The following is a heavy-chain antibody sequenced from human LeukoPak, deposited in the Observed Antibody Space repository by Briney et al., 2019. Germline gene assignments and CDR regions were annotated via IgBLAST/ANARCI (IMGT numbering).Heavy chain of an antibody. CDR1: GGSISTSDYY. V-gene: IGHV4-39*01. Sequence: SETLSLTCAVSGGSISTSDYYWTWIRQAPGKGLEWIGNIYYTGTAYYNPSLKGRVTISVDTSKNQFSLKLTSVNAADTAVYYCGGYKFYHFHYWGQGTLVTVSS. CDR2: IYYTGTA. CDR3: GGYKFYHFHY. D-gene: IGHD5-24*01. J-gene: IGHJ4*02.